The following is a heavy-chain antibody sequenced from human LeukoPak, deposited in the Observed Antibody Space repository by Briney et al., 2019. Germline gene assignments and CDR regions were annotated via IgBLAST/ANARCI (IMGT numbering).Heavy chain of an antibody. D-gene: IGHD4-23*01. V-gene: IGHV3-23*01. CDR2: ITATTRST. Sequence: GGSLTLSCAGSGFTFSIYAMHWVRQAPGKGREWVSTITATTRSTSYADSVKGRFTISRDNSKRTLYLQMNSLRVEDTAMYYCAKDPNGDYVGAFDFWGQGTLVSVSS. J-gene: IGHJ3*01. CDR1: GFTFSIYA. CDR3: AKDPNGDYVGAFDF.